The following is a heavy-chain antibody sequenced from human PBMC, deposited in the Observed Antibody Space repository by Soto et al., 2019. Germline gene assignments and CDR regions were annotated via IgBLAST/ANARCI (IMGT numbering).Heavy chain of an antibody. CDR1: GFTFGIYA. Sequence: SGGSLRLSCAASGFTFGIYAMSWVRQAPGKGLEWVSSISGSGGSIYYAHSVKGRFTISRDKTKNTLDLQMNSLRAEDTAVYHCARVAPEYSSTPRRFDFWGQGTLVTVS. J-gene: IGHJ4*02. CDR3: ARVAPEYSSTPRRFDF. V-gene: IGHV3-23*01. CDR2: ISGSGGSI. D-gene: IGHD6-13*01.